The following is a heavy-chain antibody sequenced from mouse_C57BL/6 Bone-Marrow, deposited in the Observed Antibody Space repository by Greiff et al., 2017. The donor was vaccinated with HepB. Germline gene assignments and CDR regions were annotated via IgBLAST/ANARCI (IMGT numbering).Heavy chain of an antibody. CDR3: ARVVLWQLRGYFDY. CDR1: GYSITSGYY. J-gene: IGHJ2*01. D-gene: IGHD2-1*01. V-gene: IGHV3-6*01. Sequence: EVKVEESGPGLVKPSQSLSLTCSVTGYSITSGYYWNWIRQFPGNKLEWMGYISYDGSNNYNPSLKNRISITRDTSKNQFFLKLNSVTTEDTATYYCARVVLWQLRGYFDYWGQGTTLTVSS. CDR2: ISYDGSN.